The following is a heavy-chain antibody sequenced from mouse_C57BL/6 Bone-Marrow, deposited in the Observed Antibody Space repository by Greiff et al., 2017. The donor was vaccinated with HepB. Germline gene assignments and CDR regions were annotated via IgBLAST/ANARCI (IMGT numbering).Heavy chain of an antibody. D-gene: IGHD2-3*01. V-gene: IGHV1-81*01. Sequence: VQLQQSGAELARPGASVKLSCKASGYTFTSYGISWVKQRTGQGLEWIGEIYPRSGNTYYNEKFKGKATLTADKSSSAAYMELRSLTSEDSAVYFCARWIYDSYLYYFDYWGQGTTLTVSS. CDR2: IYPRSGNT. CDR1: GYTFTSYG. J-gene: IGHJ2*01. CDR3: ARWIYDSYLYYFDY.